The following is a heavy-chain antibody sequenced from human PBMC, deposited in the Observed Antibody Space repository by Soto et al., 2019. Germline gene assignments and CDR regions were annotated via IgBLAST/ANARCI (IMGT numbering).Heavy chain of an antibody. CDR3: ARKKGVELRAYFDY. CDR1: GFTFSSYA. D-gene: IGHD1-7*01. CDR2: ISGSGGST. Sequence: GGSLRLSCAASGFTFSSYAMSWVRQAPGKGLEWVSAISGSGGSTYYADSVKGRFTISRDNSKNTLYLQMNSLRAEDTAVYYCARKKGVELRAYFDYWGQGTLVTVSS. V-gene: IGHV3-23*01. J-gene: IGHJ4*02.